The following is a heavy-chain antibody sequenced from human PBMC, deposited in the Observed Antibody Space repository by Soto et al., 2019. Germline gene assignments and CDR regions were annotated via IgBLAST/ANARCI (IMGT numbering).Heavy chain of an antibody. Sequence: PGGSLRLSCAASGFTFSSYAISCVSQTPGKGLEWVSAISGSGGSTYYADSVKGRFTISRDNSKNTLYLQMNSLRAEDTAVYYCAKYTAMANTPFDYWGQGTLVTVST. CDR1: GFTFSSYA. V-gene: IGHV3-23*01. CDR3: AKYTAMANTPFDY. D-gene: IGHD5-18*01. J-gene: IGHJ4*02. CDR2: ISGSGGST.